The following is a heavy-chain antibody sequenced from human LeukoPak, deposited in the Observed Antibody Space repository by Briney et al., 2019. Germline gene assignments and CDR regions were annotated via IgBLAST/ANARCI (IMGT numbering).Heavy chain of an antibody. CDR3: AKDFRIGYSAHFDY. D-gene: IGHD2-21*01. J-gene: IGHJ4*02. CDR2: IYENGGTT. Sequence: GGSLRLSCVGSGFTFRSRAMSWVRQAPEKGLEFVSGIYENGGTTYYADSVKGRFSISRDNSKNTLYLQMDSLRGEDTAVYCCAKDFRIGYSAHFDYWGQGALVTVSS. V-gene: IGHV3-23*01. CDR1: GFTFRSRA.